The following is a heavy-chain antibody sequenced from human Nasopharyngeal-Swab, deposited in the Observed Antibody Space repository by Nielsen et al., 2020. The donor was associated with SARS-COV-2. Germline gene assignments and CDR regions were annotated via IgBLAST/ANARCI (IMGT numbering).Heavy chain of an antibody. J-gene: IGHJ6*02. Sequence: GASLKISCAASGFTFNNYNFNWVRQAPGKGLEWVSSISSSSSYIYYADSVKGRFTISRDNAKNLLYLQMNSLRAEDTAVYYCARDGLDYDFWSAYFMDVWGQGTTVTVSS. CDR2: ISSSSSYI. D-gene: IGHD3-3*01. CDR3: ARDGLDYDFWSAYFMDV. CDR1: GFTFNNYN. V-gene: IGHV3-21*01.